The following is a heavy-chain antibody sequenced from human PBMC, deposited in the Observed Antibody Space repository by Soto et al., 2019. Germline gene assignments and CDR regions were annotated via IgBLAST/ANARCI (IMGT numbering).Heavy chain of an antibody. CDR3: ARVGWGYSYGFDY. J-gene: IGHJ4*02. CDR2: IIPIFGTA. CDR1: GGTFSSYA. D-gene: IGHD5-18*01. V-gene: IGHV1-69*13. Sequence: SVKVSCKASGGTFSSYAISWVRQAPGQGLEWMGGIIPIFGTANYAQKFQGRVTITADESTSTAYMELSSLRSEDTAVYYCARVGWGYSYGFDYWGQGPLVTVSS.